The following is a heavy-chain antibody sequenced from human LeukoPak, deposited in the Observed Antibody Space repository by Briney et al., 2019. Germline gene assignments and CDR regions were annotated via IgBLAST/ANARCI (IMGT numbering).Heavy chain of an antibody. D-gene: IGHD4-11*01. V-gene: IGHV1-18*03. J-gene: IGHJ4*02. CDR2: ISAYNGNT. CDR1: GHTFTNYG. CDR3: ARGGMSTVVDY. Sequence: ASVKVSCKTSGHTFTNYGFTWVRQAPGQGLEWMGWISAYNGNTNYAQKLQGRVTMTTETSTSTVYMELRSLRSDDMGVYYCARGGMSTVVDYWGQGTLATVSP.